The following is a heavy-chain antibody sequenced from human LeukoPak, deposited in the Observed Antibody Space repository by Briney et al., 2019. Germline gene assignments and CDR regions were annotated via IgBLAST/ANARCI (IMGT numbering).Heavy chain of an antibody. D-gene: IGHD5-12*01. CDR3: ARDHRYAFDN. V-gene: IGHV3-48*04. CDR2: VEISSGNT. CDR1: GFTFIDYS. J-gene: IGHJ4*02. Sequence: GGSLRLSCAASGFTFIDYSMNWVRQAPGKGLEWISYVEISSGNTKYADSVKGRFTISGDSAKNSVFLQMNSLRVEDTAVYYCARDHRYAFDNWGQGTLVTVSS.